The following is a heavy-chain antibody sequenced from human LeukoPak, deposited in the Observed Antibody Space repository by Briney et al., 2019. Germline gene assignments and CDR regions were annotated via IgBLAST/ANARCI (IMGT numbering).Heavy chain of an antibody. CDR3: ATPLSMIVVATPAVWGY. V-gene: IGHV1-69*01. CDR1: GGTFSSYA. D-gene: IGHD3-22*01. Sequence: SVKVSCKASGGTFSSYAISWVRQAPGQGLEWMGGIIPIFGTANYAQKFQGRVTITADESTSTAYMELSSLRSEDTAVYYCATPLSMIVVATPAVWGYWGQGTLVTVSS. J-gene: IGHJ4*02. CDR2: IIPIFGTA.